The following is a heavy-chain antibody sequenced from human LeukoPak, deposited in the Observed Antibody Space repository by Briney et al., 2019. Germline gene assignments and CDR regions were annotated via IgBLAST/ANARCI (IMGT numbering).Heavy chain of an antibody. CDR3: ARARNDYDSNGFSLLDY. CDR2: ISSSGSNI. V-gene: IGHV3-48*03. D-gene: IGHD3-22*01. CDR1: GFTFSSYD. Sequence: PGGSLRLSCAASGFTFSSYDMKWVRQAPGKGLEWVSHISSSGSNINYADSVKGRFTISRDNSKNTLYLQMNSLRAEDTALYYCARARNDYDSNGFSLLDYWGQGTLVTVSS. J-gene: IGHJ4*02.